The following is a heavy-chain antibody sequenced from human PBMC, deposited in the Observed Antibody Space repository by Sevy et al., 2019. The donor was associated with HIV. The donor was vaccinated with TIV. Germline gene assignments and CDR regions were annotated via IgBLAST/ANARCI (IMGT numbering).Heavy chain of an antibody. CDR3: ARDSLGIAVAGTTFDY. D-gene: IGHD6-19*01. V-gene: IGHV1-18*01. J-gene: IGHJ4*02. Sequence: ASVKVSCKASGYTFTSYGISCVRQAPGQGLEWMGWISAYNGNTNYAQKLQGRVTMTTDTSTSTAYMELRSLRSDDTAVYYCARDSLGIAVAGTTFDYWGQGTLVTVSS. CDR1: GYTFTSYG. CDR2: ISAYNGNT.